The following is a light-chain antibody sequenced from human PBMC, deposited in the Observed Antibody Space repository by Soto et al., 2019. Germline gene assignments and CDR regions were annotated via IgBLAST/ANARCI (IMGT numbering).Light chain of an antibody. CDR2: RAS. CDR3: QQYGRFLT. Sequence: DIQMTQSPSTLSASVGDRVTITCRASQSIDTALAWYQQKPGKAPNLLIYRASNLESGVPSRFSGSGSGTEFTLAISSLQPDDFATCYCQQYGRFLTFGQGTKLELK. CDR1: QSIDTA. J-gene: IGKJ2*01. V-gene: IGKV1-5*03.